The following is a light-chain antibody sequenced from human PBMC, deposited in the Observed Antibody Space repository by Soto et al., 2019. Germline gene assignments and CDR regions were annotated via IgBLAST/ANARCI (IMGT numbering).Light chain of an antibody. CDR2: GND. V-gene: IGLV1-40*01. J-gene: IGLJ1*01. CDR1: SSNIGAGYD. Sequence: QSVLTQSPSVSGAPGQRVTLSCTGNSSNIGAGYDVHWYKQLPGTAPKVLMYGNDNRPLGVPDRFSGSKSGSSGSLVISGIQAEDEADYYCQSYDSSLSRFVFGNGTKLTVL. CDR3: QSYDSSLSRFV.